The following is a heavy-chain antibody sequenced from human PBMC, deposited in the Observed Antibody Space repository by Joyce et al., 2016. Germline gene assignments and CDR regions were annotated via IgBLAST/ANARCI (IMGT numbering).Heavy chain of an antibody. CDR2: IGPRDSYT. D-gene: IGHD3-10*02. Sequence: EVQLVQSGAEVKKPGESLRISCKGSGYSFTSHWISWVRQMPGKGLEWMGRIGPRDSYTDYSPSFEGHVTIAFDKTISAAYLQWSSLGASDTAIYYCARHVTDWFDPWGQGTLVTVSS. CDR3: ARHVTDWFDP. CDR1: GYSFTSHW. V-gene: IGHV5-10-1*03. J-gene: IGHJ5*02.